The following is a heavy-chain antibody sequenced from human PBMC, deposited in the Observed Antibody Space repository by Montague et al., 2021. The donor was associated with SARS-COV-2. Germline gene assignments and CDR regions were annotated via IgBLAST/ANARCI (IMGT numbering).Heavy chain of an antibody. Sequence: SETLSLTCAISGGSFSNYYWSWIRQPPGKGLEWIGEVNQSGTTIYNPSFKSGVTISEDTSKNQFYLRLNSVTAADTAVYYCARGRQPVLVPDDGPGGHAFDTWGQGTMVTVSS. D-gene: IGHD5-24*01. CDR1: GGSFSNYY. CDR2: VNQSGTT. V-gene: IGHV4-34*01. J-gene: IGHJ3*02. CDR3: ARGRQPVLVPDDGPGGHAFDT.